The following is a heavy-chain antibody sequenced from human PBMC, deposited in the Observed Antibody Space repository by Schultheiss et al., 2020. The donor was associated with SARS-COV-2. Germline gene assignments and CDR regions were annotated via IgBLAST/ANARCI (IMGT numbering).Heavy chain of an antibody. Sequence: GGSLRLSCAASGFTFSTSWMHWVRQAPGKGLMWVSRISSDGNSPSSTAYADSVKGRFTTSRDNARNTLYLQMNSLEAEDTAVYYCARDLWGFYYGSGTYYDSWGQGTLVTVSS. CDR2: ISSDGNSPSST. CDR1: GFTFSTSW. V-gene: IGHV3-74*01. CDR3: ARDLWGFYYGSGTYYDS. J-gene: IGHJ4*02. D-gene: IGHD3-10*01.